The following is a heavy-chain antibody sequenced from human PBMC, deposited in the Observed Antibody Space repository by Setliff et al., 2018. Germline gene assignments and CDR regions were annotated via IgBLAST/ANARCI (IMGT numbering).Heavy chain of an antibody. Sequence: PGGSLRLSCAASGFNFMNYGMNWVRQAPGEGLEWVSCISSISSSTIYYADSVKGRFTVSRDNAKNSLYLQMNSLRAEDTAVYYCVGDPPQSGYAFAIWGQGTMVTVSS. D-gene: IGHD7-27*01. J-gene: IGHJ3*02. CDR2: ISSISSSTI. CDR1: GFNFMNYG. CDR3: VGDPPQSGYAFAI. V-gene: IGHV3-48*01.